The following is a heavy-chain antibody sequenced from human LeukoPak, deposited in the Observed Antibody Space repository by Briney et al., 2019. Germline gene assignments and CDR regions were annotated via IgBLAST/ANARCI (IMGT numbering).Heavy chain of an antibody. D-gene: IGHD3-10*01. CDR1: GGSISSSNYY. CDR2: IYTSGST. CDR3: ARDRGRYMDV. J-gene: IGHJ6*03. V-gene: IGHV4-61*02. Sequence: SETLSLTCTVSGGSISSSNYYWSWIRQPAGKGLEWIGRIYTSGSTNYNPSLKSRVTMSVDTSKNQFSLKLSSVTAADTAVYYCARDRGRYMDVWGKGTTVTISS.